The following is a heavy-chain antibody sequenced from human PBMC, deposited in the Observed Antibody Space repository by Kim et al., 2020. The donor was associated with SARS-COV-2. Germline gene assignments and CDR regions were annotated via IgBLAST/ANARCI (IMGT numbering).Heavy chain of an antibody. CDR3: ATWGHS. CDR2: TSGSTV. D-gene: IGHD7-27*01. Sequence: TSGSTVYYADSVKGRFTISRDNANNSLFLQLNSLRAEDTAVYYCATWGHSWGQGTLVTVSS. J-gene: IGHJ4*02. V-gene: IGHV3-48*03.